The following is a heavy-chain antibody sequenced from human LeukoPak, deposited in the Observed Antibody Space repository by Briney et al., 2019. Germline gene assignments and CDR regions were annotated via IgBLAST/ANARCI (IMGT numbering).Heavy chain of an antibody. J-gene: IGHJ5*02. D-gene: IGHD3-10*01. CDR3: ARGFGAGNYYYGWFDP. CDR1: GGSISSGDYY. V-gene: IGHV4-30-4*01. Sequence: SQTLSLTCTVSGGSISSGDYYWSWIRQPPGKGLEWIGYIYYSGSTYYNPSLKSRVTISVDTSKNQFSLKLSSVTAADTAVYYCARGFGAGNYYYGWFDPWGQGTLVTVSS. CDR2: IYYSGST.